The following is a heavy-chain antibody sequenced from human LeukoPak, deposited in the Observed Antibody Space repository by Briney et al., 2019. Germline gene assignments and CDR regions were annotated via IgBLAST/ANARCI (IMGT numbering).Heavy chain of an antibody. D-gene: IGHD5-24*01. J-gene: IGHJ4*02. V-gene: IGHV3-66*01. CDR2: ISSGGST. CDR1: GFTVRSNY. CDR3: SRDRMGTKSFDY. Sequence: PGESLRLSCAASGFTVRSNYMSWVRQAPGKGLEWVSVISSGGSTYCADSVKGRFTISRDSSKNTLYPQMKSLRAEDTALYYCSRDRMGTKSFDYWGQGTLVTVSS.